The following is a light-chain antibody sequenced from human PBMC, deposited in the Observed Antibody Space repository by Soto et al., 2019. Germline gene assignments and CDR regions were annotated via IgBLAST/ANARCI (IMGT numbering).Light chain of an antibody. CDR2: KVS. CDR1: QSLVYSDGNTY. V-gene: IGKV2-30*01. CDR3: MQGTQWPIT. J-gene: IGKJ5*01. Sequence: DVVMTQSPLSLPVTLGQPASISCRSSQSLVYSDGNTYLNWFQQRPGQSPRRLIYKVSNRDSGVPDRLSGSGSGTDFTLKISRVEAEDVGVYYCMQGTQWPITFGLGTRLEI.